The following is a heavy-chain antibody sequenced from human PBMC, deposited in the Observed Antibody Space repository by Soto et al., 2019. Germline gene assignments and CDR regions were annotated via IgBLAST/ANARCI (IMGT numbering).Heavy chain of an antibody. V-gene: IGHV3-7*05. CDR1: GFTFSSYW. J-gene: IGHJ6*02. Sequence: GGSLRLFCAASGFTFSSYWMSWVRQAPGKGLEWVANIKQDGSEKYYVDSVKGRFTISRDNAKNSLYLQMNSLRAEDTAVYYCARQLGANYYYYYGMDVWGQGTTVTVSS. CDR2: IKQDGSEK. CDR3: ARQLGANYYYYYGMDV. D-gene: IGHD1-1*01.